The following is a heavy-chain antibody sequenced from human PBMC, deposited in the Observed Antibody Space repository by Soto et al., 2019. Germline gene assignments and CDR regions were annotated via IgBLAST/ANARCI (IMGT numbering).Heavy chain of an antibody. Sequence: EVQLVESGGGLVQPGGSLRLSCAASGFTFSSYDMHWVRQATGKGLEWVSGIGTAGDTYYPGSVKGRFTISRENAKTSLYLQMNSLRAGDTAVYYCAKSTGAPYGMDVWGQGTTVTVSS. CDR3: AKSTGAPYGMDV. CDR2: IGTAGDT. D-gene: IGHD3-10*01. J-gene: IGHJ6*02. CDR1: GFTFSSYD. V-gene: IGHV3-13*01.